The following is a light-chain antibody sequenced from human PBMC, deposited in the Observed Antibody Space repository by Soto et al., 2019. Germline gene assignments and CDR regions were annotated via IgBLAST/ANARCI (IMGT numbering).Light chain of an antibody. J-gene: IGKJ2*01. Sequence: EIVLTQSPGTLSLSPGERATLSCRASQSVSSSYLAWYQQKPGQAPRLLIYGASSRATGIPDRFSGSGSGTDFTLPSSGLEPDDFEVYYCQQYGRSPSGNSMYTFGQGTKLEIK. CDR1: QSVSSSY. CDR2: GAS. V-gene: IGKV3-20*01. CDR3: QQYGRSPSGNSMYT.